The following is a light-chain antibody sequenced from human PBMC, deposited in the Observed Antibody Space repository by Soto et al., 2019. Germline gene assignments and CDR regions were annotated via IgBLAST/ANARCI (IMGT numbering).Light chain of an antibody. V-gene: IGLV2-14*01. CDR2: EVS. Sequence: QSALTQPASVSGSPGQSITISCTGTSGDVDAFDYVSWYQQRPGKAPKLMIFEVSDRPSGVSDRFSGSKSGSTASLTISGLQAEDEADYFCTSFTSSSTQVFGTGTKVTVL. CDR1: SGDVDAFDY. CDR3: TSFTSSSTQV. J-gene: IGLJ1*01.